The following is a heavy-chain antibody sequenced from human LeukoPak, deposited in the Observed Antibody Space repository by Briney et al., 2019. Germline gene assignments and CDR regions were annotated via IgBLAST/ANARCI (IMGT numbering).Heavy chain of an antibody. J-gene: IGHJ5*02. CDR1: GFTFSSYG. D-gene: IGHD3-22*01. CDR3: AKGRYYDSSGLPFDP. Sequence: GGSLRLSCAASGFTFSSYGMHWVRQAPGKGLEWVAVISYDGSNKYYADSVKGRFTISRDNSKITLYLQMNSLRAEDTAVYYCAKGRYYDSSGLPFDPWGQGTLVTVSS. CDR2: ISYDGSNK. V-gene: IGHV3-30*18.